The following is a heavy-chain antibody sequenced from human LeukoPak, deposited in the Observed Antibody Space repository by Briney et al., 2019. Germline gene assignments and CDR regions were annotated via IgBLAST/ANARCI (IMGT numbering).Heavy chain of an antibody. D-gene: IGHD6-13*01. J-gene: IGHJ4*02. CDR2: IYYSGST. Sequence: KPSETLSLTCTVSGGSISSSSYYWGWIRQPPGKGLEWIGSIYYSGSTYYNPSLKSRVTISVDTSKNQFSLKLSSVTAADTAVYYCARLVAAAGTMLLRDYWGQGTLVTVSS. V-gene: IGHV4-39*01. CDR1: GGSISSSSYY. CDR3: ARLVAAAGTMLLRDY.